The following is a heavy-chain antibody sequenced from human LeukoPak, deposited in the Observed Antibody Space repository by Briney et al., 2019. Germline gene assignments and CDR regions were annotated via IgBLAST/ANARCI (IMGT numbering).Heavy chain of an antibody. CDR1: GGSFSGYY. J-gene: IGHJ4*02. CDR2: INHSGST. Sequence: PSETLSLTCAVYGGSFSGYYWSWIRQPPGKGLEWIGEINHSGSTNYNPSLKSRVTISVDTSKNQFSLKLSSVTAADTAVYYCARAFHDFWSGYYITRWYYFDYWGQGTLVTVSS. D-gene: IGHD3-3*01. V-gene: IGHV4-34*01. CDR3: ARAFHDFWSGYYITRWYYFDY.